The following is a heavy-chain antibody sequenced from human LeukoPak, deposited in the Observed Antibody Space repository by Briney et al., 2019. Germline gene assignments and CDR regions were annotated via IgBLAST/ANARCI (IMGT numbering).Heavy chain of an antibody. Sequence: SETLSLTCTVSGGSISSGGYYWSWIRQHPGKGLEWIGYIYYSGSTYYNPSLKSRVTISVDTSKNQFSLKLSSVTAADTAVYYCERARDLYCGGDCSTFDYWGQGTLVTVSS. D-gene: IGHD2-21*02. J-gene: IGHJ4*02. V-gene: IGHV4-31*03. CDR1: GGSISSGGYY. CDR3: ERARDLYCGGDCSTFDY. CDR2: IYYSGST.